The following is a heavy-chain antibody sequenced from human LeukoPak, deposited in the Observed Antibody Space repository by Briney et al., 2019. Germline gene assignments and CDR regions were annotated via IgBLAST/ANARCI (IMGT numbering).Heavy chain of an antibody. Sequence: SETLSLTCTVSGGSISSYYWSWIRQPPGKGLEWIGYIYYSGSTNYNPSLKSRVTISVDTSKNQFSLKLSSVTAADTAVYYCARDQDRYFDLWGRGTLVTVSS. CDR1: GGSISSYY. J-gene: IGHJ2*01. D-gene: IGHD2-15*01. CDR2: IYYSGST. CDR3: ARDQDRYFDL. V-gene: IGHV4-59*01.